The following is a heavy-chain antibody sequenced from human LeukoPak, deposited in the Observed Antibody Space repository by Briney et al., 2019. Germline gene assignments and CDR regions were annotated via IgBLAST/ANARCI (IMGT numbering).Heavy chain of an antibody. V-gene: IGHV1-24*01. CDR3: ATYDFWSGYYPH. Sequence: ASVKVSCKVSGYTLTELSMHWVRQAPGKGLEWMGGFDPEDGETIYAQKFQGRVTMTEDTSTDTAYMELSSLRSEDTAVYYCATYDFWSGYYPHWGQGTLVTVSS. D-gene: IGHD3-3*01. J-gene: IGHJ4*02. CDR1: GYTLTELS. CDR2: FDPEDGET.